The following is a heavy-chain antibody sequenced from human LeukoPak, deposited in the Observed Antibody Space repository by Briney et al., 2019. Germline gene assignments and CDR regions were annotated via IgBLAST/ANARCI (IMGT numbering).Heavy chain of an antibody. D-gene: IGHD1-26*01. CDR1: GYTFTGYY. CDR2: INPNSGGT. V-gene: IGHV1-2*02. Sequence: ASVKVSCKASGYTFTGYYMHWVRQAPGQGLEWMGWINPNSGGTNYAQKFQGRVTMTRDTSISTAYMELSRLRPDDTAVYYCARSPHSGSYLYYFDYWGQGTLVTVSS. CDR3: ARSPHSGSYLYYFDY. J-gene: IGHJ4*02.